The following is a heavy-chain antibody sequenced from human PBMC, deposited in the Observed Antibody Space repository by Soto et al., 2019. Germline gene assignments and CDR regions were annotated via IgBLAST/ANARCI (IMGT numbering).Heavy chain of an antibody. CDR3: ASLLGDYVSGGNAYYFDY. CDR1: GGTFSSYA. Sequence: SVKVSCKASGGTFSSYAISWVRQAPGQGLEWMGGIIPIFGTANYAQKFQGRVTITADESTSTAYMELSSLRSEDTAVYYCASLLGDYVSGGNAYYFDYWGQGTLVTVSS. D-gene: IGHD2-15*01. CDR2: IIPIFGTA. V-gene: IGHV1-69*13. J-gene: IGHJ4*02.